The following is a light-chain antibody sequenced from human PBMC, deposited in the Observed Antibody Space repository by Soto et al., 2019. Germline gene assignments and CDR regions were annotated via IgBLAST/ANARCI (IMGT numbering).Light chain of an antibody. CDR2: DAS. V-gene: IGKV1-5*01. Sequence: IQMTHSPSTLSASVGNRVTITCRASRNIERWMAWYQQKPGKAPSLLIFDASTLHSGVPSRFSGSGSGTDFTLTISSLQPDDFATYYCQQFAISTTFGQGTKVDIK. CDR1: RNIERW. J-gene: IGKJ1*01. CDR3: QQFAISTT.